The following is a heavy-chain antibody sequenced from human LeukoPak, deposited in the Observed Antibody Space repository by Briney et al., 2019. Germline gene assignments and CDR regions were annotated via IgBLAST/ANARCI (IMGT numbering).Heavy chain of an antibody. V-gene: IGHV3-23*01. J-gene: IGHJ4*02. Sequence: GGSLRLSCAASGFTFSSYVMSWVRQAPGKGLEWVSSISGSGDTHYADSVEGRFTISRDNPKNILYLQMNSLRAEDTAVYFCAKRGVVIRVILVGFHKEAYYFDSWGQGALVTVSS. CDR1: GFTFSSYV. CDR2: ISGSGDT. D-gene: IGHD3-10*01. CDR3: AKRGVVIRVILVGFHKEAYYFDS.